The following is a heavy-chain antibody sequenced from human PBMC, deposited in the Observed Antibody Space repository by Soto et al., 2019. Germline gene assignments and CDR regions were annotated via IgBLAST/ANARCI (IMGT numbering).Heavy chain of an antibody. CDR1: GFTFSSSW. J-gene: IGHJ4*02. CDR2: INGDESRT. D-gene: IGHD5-18*01. Sequence: EVHLVESGGGLVQPGGSLRLPCAASGFTFSSSWMHWVRQAPGKGLVWVSRINGDESRTNYADSVKGRFTISRDNAKNTLYLEMNSLRAEDTALYYCARGPTGWYGYDYWGQGTLVTVSS. CDR3: ARGPTGWYGYDY. V-gene: IGHV3-74*01.